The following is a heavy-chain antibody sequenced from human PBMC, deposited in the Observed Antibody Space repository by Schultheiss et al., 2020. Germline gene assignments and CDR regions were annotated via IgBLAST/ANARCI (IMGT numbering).Heavy chain of an antibody. Sequence: GGSLRLSCAASGFTFDDYTMHWVRQAPGKGLEWVSLISWDGGSTYYADSVKGRFTISRDNAKNSLFLQMSRLRAEDTAVYYCARGRELRPWHPWGQGTLVTVSS. CDR2: ISWDGGST. V-gene: IGHV3-43*01. J-gene: IGHJ5*02. CDR1: GFTFDDYT. D-gene: IGHD1-26*01. CDR3: ARGRELRPWHP.